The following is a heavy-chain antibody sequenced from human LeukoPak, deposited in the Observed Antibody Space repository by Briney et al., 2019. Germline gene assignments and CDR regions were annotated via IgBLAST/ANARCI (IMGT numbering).Heavy chain of an antibody. J-gene: IGHJ6*04. Sequence: GGSLRLSCAASGFTFSYYWMSWVRQAPGKGLEWVANIKQDGSEKYYVDSVKGRFTISRDNAKNSLYLQMNSLRAEDTAVYYCAELGITMIGGVWGKGTTVTISS. CDR1: GFTFSYYW. CDR2: IKQDGSEK. D-gene: IGHD3-10*02. CDR3: AELGITMIGGV. V-gene: IGHV3-7*01.